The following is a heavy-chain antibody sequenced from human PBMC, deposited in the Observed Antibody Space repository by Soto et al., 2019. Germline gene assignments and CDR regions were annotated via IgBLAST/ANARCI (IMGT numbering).Heavy chain of an antibody. D-gene: IGHD2-2*01. J-gene: IGHJ6*02. CDR3: ASSSPGYCSSTSCPYYYYGMDV. CDR2: IYYSGST. V-gene: IGHV4-31*03. CDR1: GGSISSGGYY. Sequence: QVQLQESGPGLVKPSQTLSLTCTVSGGSISSGGYYWSWIRQHPGKGLEWIGYIYYSGSTYYNPSLKSRVTISVDTSKNQFSLKLSSVTAADTAVYYCASSSPGYCSSTSCPYYYYGMDVWGQGTTVTVSS.